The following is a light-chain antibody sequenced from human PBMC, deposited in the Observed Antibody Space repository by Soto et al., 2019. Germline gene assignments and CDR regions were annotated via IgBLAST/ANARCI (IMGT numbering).Light chain of an antibody. CDR3: QQYNSYSRT. J-gene: IGKJ1*01. CDR1: QSISGW. CDR2: KAS. Sequence: DIQMTQSPSTLSASVGDRVTISCRGSQSISGWLAWYQQKPWKAPKLLIYKASSLESGVLSRFSGSGSGTDFTLTSSSLQPDDFATYYCQQYNSYSRTFGQGTKVEV. V-gene: IGKV1-5*03.